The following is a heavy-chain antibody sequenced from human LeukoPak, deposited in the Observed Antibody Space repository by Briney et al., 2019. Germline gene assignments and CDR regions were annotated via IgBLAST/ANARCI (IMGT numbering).Heavy chain of an antibody. J-gene: IGHJ6*02. CDR1: GGSISSYY. D-gene: IGHD2-15*01. V-gene: IGHV4-4*07. CDR3: ARDESVVVVAATHSSYYYGMDV. CDR2: IYTSGST. Sequence: SETLSLTCTVSGGSISSYYWCWIRQPAGKGLEWIGRIYTSGSTNYNPSLKSRVTMSVDTSKNQFSLKLSSVTAADTAVYYCARDESVVVVAATHSSYYYGMDVWGQGTTVTVSS.